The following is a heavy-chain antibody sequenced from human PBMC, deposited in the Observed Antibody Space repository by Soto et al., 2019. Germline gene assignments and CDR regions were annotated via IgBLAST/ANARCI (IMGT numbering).Heavy chain of an antibody. CDR2: IGPNSGRP. D-gene: IGHD3-22*01. CDR3: ARYSQYYYDSSGYYSPYDDFYI. Sequence: ASVGVSCQXSVCTVTGYYMDWLGPPPAQGRPGMGWIGPNSGRPNYAQKFQGRVTMTRDRSISTAYMELSRLRSDDTAVYYGARYSQYYYDSSGYYSPYDDFYIWGQGTMVTVSS. J-gene: IGHJ3*02. CDR1: VCTVTGYY. V-gene: IGHV1-2*02.